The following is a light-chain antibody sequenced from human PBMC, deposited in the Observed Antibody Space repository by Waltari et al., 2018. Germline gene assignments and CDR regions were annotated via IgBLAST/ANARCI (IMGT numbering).Light chain of an antibody. V-gene: IGKV4-1*01. CDR1: QSLLYSSNRENY. Sequence: DIVMTQSPDSLAVSLGERATINCKSRQSLLYSSNRENYLAWYQQKPGQPPKLLIYWASARESGVPDRFSGSGSGTDFTLTISNLQAEDAAVYHCQQYYSDPLTFGGGTKVEI. CDR2: WAS. J-gene: IGKJ4*01. CDR3: QQYYSDPLT.